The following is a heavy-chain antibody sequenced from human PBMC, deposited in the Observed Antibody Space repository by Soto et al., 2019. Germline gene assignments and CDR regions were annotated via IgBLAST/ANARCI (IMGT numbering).Heavy chain of an antibody. V-gene: IGHV5-51*01. CDR3: ARHQRGSAVLCAFDI. J-gene: IGHJ3*02. CDR1: GYSFTSYW. Sequence: PGEALKISCKGSGYSFTSYWIGWVRQMPGKGLEWMGIIYPGDSDTRYSPSFQGQVTISADKSISTTYLQWSSLKASDTAMYYCARHQRGSAVLCAFDIWGQGTMVTVSS. CDR2: IYPGDSDT.